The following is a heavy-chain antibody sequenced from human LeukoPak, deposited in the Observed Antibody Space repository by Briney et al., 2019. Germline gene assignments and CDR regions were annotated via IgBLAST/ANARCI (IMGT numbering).Heavy chain of an antibody. CDR2: IYYSGST. V-gene: IGHV4-31*03. CDR3: ARDGDYHASGSVFFDF. Sequence: PSETLSLTCTVSGGSISSGGYYWSWIRQHPGKGLEWIGYIYYSGSTYYNPSLKSRVTISVDTSKNQFSLNLNSVTAADTAVYYCARDGDYHASGSVFFDFWGQGILVTVSS. CDR1: GGSISSGGYY. D-gene: IGHD3-10*01. J-gene: IGHJ4*02.